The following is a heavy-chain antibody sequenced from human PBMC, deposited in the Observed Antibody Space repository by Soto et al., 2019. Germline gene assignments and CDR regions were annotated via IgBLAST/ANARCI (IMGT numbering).Heavy chain of an antibody. D-gene: IGHD3-16*02. Sequence: ASVKVSCKVSGNTLSELSIHWVRQAPGKGLEWMGGFEREDGETIYAQKFQGRVTMTEDTSTDTAYMELSGLISADTGVYYCVTDSVIPPAGPDYFPNWGQGTLVPVSS. CDR1: GNTLSELS. J-gene: IGHJ1*01. V-gene: IGHV1-24*01. CDR3: VTDSVIPPAGPDYFPN. CDR2: FEREDGET.